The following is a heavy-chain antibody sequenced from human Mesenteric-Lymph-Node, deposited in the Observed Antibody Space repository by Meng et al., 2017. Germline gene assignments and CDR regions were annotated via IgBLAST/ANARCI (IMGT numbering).Heavy chain of an antibody. V-gene: IGHV3-11*04. CDR3: ARGIAPDY. Sequence: GGSLRLSCTVSGGSISSSSSYWGWIRQPPGKGLEWVSYISSSGSTIYYADSVKGRFTISRDNAKNSLYLQMNSLRAEDTAVYYCARGIAPDYWGQGSLVTVSS. CDR1: GGSISSSSSY. J-gene: IGHJ4*02. CDR2: ISSSGSTI. D-gene: IGHD6-13*01.